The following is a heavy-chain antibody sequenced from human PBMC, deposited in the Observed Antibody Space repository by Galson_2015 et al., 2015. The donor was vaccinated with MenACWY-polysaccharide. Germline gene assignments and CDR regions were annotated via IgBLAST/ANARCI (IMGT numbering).Heavy chain of an antibody. CDR2: INHSGST. CDR1: GGSFSGYY. V-gene: IGHV4-34*01. CDR3: ARVSAQDCSGGSCYSRADY. D-gene: IGHD2-15*01. Sequence: ETLSLTCAVYGGSFSGYYWSWIRQPPGKGLEWIGEINHSGSTNYNPSLKSRVTISVDTSKNQFSLKLSSVTAADTAVYYCARVSAQDCSGGSCYSRADYWGQGTLVTVSS. J-gene: IGHJ4*02.